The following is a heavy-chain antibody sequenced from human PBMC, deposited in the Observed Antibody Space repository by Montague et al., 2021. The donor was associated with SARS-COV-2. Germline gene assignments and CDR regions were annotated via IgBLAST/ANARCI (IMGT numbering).Heavy chain of an antibody. V-gene: IGHV4-39*07. CDR1: GASIRSSDHY. CDR2: IYYTGSX. Sequence: SETLSLTCTVSGASIRSSDHYWGWIRQPPGKGLEWIGSIYYTGSXYYTPSLTSRVTISVDTSRYQFSLELTSVTAADTAIYYCARAGGFDNSGYVGRVRPYYFDYWGQGLLVTVSS. CDR3: ARAGGFDNSGYVGRVRPYYFDY. D-gene: IGHD3-22*01. J-gene: IGHJ4*02.